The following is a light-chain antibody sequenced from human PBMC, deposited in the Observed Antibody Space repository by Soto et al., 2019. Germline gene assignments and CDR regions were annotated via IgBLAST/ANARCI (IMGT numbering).Light chain of an antibody. CDR2: WGS. CDR1: PSLLHSNGNHY. CDR3: MQGLQSPPT. J-gene: IGKJ1*01. V-gene: IGKV2-28*01. Sequence: IGMAQSSPSLPVTPGEPASILCRSCPSLLHSNGNHYLDWYLQKPGQSPQLLIYWGSNRASGVPDRFSGSGSGTDFTLKINRVEAEDVGVYFCMQGLQSPPTFGQGTKVEIK.